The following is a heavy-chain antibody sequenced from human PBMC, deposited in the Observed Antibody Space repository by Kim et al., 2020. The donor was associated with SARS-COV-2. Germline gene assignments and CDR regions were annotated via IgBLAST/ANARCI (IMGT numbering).Heavy chain of an antibody. Sequence: GGSLRLSCAASGFTFSSYGMHWVRQAPGKGLEWVAVISYDGSNKYYADSVKGRFTISRDNSKNTLYLQMNSLRAEDTAVYYCAKVGDYGSGYFDYWGQGTLVTVSS. CDR1: GFTFSSYG. CDR2: ISYDGSNK. V-gene: IGHV3-30*18. D-gene: IGHD4-17*01. CDR3: AKVGDYGSGYFDY. J-gene: IGHJ4*02.